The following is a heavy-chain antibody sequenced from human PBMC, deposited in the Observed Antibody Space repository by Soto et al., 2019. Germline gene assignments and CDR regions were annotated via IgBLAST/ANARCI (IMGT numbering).Heavy chain of an antibody. V-gene: IGHV3-30-3*01. J-gene: IGHJ4*02. Sequence: QVQLVESGGGVVQPGRSLRLSCVASGFTFSDFAMHWVRQAPGKGLEWVAVISYDGSDKYYPRSVRGRFTISRDNSNNLVYLQINSVTAEDTAVYYCARAVVTAIRDLIDDWGQGTPVTVSS. CDR2: ISYDGSDK. CDR1: GFTFSDFA. D-gene: IGHD2-21*02. CDR3: ARAVVTAIRDLIDD.